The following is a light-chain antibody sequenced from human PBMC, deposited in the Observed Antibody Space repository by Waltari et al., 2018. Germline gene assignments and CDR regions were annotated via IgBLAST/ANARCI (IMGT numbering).Light chain of an antibody. J-gene: IGKJ2*01. V-gene: IGKV3-15*01. CDR1: QSLNSN. Sequence: EIVMTQSPATLSVSPGERATLSCRASQSLNSNFAWYQPKPGQPPRLLLYGASTRATGVPARFSGSGSGTEFTLTISSLQSADFAVYYCQQYYNWPYTFGQGTKLEIK. CDR3: QQYYNWPYT. CDR2: GAS.